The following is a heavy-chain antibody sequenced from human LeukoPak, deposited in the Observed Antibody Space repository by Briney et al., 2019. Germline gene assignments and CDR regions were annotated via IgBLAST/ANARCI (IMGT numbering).Heavy chain of an antibody. J-gene: IGHJ6*03. V-gene: IGHV3-21*04. CDR1: GFTFSYYS. CDR3: ATVRANYYYYMDV. Sequence: GGSLRLSCAASGFTFSYYSMNWVRQAPGRGLEWVSCISSSSSLIFYSDSVRGRFTISRDNSKNTLYLQMNNLRAEDTAVYYCATVRANYYYYMDVWGKGTTVTVSS. CDR2: ISSSSSLI.